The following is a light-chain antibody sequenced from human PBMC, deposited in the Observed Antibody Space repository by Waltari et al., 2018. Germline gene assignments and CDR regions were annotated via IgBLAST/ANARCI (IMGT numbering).Light chain of an antibody. Sequence: EIVLTQSPGTLSLSTGDRATLSCRASQSVSSRYFAWYQQKPGQAPRLLIYGASSRATGIPDRFSGSGSGSDFTLTISRLEPEDFAVYYCQQYGTSAWTFGQGTKVEIK. V-gene: IGKV3-20*01. CDR1: QSVSSRY. CDR3: QQYGTSAWT. J-gene: IGKJ1*01. CDR2: GAS.